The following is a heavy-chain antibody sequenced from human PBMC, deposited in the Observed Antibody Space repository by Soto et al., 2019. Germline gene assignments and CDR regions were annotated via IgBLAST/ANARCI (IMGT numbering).Heavy chain of an antibody. CDR2: ISAYNGNT. Sequence: GASVKVSCKASGYTFTSYGISWVRQAPGQGLEWMGWISAYNGNTDYAQKLQGRVTMTTDTSTSTAYMELRSLRSDDTAVYYCARGGRGRSSWSNWFDPWGHGTLVTVSS. CDR1: GYTFTSYG. V-gene: IGHV1-18*01. D-gene: IGHD6-13*01. CDR3: ARGGRGRSSWSNWFDP. J-gene: IGHJ5*02.